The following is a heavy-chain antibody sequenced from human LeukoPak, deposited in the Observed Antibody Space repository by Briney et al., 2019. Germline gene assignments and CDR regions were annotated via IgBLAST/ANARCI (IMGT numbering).Heavy chain of an antibody. J-gene: IGHJ4*02. CDR1: GYSFSGYY. Sequence: ASVKVSCKASGYSFSGYYMHWVRQAPGQGLEWMGWINPHSGDTGYAQKFQGRVTMTRDMSITTIYMELTRLRSDDTASYYCARWDGYSSSPDYCGQGSLVTVSS. V-gene: IGHV1-2*02. D-gene: IGHD6-13*01. CDR3: ARWDGYSSSPDY. CDR2: INPHSGDT.